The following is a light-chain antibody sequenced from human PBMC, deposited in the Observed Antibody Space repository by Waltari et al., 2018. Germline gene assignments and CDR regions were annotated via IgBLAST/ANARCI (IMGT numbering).Light chain of an antibody. CDR2: GAS. Sequence: DIQMTQSPSSLSASVGDRVTITCRASQTISNSLNWYQHKPGKAPNLLIYGASSLNSGVSSRCTGSGSGTDFTLTISNLQHEDFATYYCQQTYTTPPYTFGQGTKLELK. J-gene: IGKJ2*01. CDR3: QQTYTTPPYT. V-gene: IGKV1-39*01. CDR1: QTISNS.